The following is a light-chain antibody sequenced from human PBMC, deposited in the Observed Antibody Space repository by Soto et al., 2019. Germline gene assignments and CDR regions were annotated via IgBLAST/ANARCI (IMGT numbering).Light chain of an antibody. V-gene: IGKV3-15*01. CDR2: GAS. J-gene: IGKJ1*01. CDR1: QRVATN. CDR3: QQYNNWPWT. Sequence: EIVMTQSPATLSVSPGERATLSCKASQRVATNLAWYQQKPGQPPRLLSYGASTRATGIPARFSGSGSGTEFTLTISSLQSVDFEVYSCQQYNNWPWTFGQGTKVDIK.